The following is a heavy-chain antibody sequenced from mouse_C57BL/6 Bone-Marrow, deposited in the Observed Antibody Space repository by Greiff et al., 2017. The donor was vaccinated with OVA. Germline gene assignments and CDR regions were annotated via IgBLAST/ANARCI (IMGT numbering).Heavy chain of an antibody. CDR1: GFNIKDDY. CDR3: TIPYDYDGAWFAY. V-gene: IGHV14-4*01. CDR2: IDPENGDT. Sequence: VQLQQSGAELVRPGASVKLCCTASGFNIKDDYMHWVKQRPEQGLEWIGWIDPENGDTEYASKFQGKATITADTSSNTAYLQLSSLTSEDTAVYYCTIPYDYDGAWFAYWGQGTLVTVSA. D-gene: IGHD2-4*01. J-gene: IGHJ3*01.